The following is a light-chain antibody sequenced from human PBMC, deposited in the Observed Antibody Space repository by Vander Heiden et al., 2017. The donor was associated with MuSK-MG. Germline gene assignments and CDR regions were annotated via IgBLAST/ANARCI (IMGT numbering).Light chain of an antibody. CDR3: QQKNSSLCP. V-gene: IGKV1-5*01. CDR2: DAS. J-gene: IGKJ2*02. CDR1: QSISSW. Sequence: DIQMTQSPSTLSASVGDRVTITCRASQSISSWVAWYQQKPGKAPKLLIYDASSLESGVPSRFSGSGSGTEFTLTISSLQPDDFATYYCQQKNSSLCPFGQGTKVDIK.